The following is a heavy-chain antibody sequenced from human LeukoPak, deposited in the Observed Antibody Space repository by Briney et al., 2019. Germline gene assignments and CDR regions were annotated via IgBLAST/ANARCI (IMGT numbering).Heavy chain of an antibody. CDR3: ARGYCSSGSCFNFDY. D-gene: IGHD2-15*01. J-gene: IGHJ4*02. CDR2: FSSASSPI. Sequence: GGSLRLSCAASGFTFSSWAMRWVRQAPGKGLEGFSYFSSASSPIFYADSVKGRFTISRDNAKNSLYLQMNTLRAEDTAVYYCARGYCSSGSCFNFDYWGQGTLVTVSS. CDR1: GFTFSSWA. V-gene: IGHV3-48*04.